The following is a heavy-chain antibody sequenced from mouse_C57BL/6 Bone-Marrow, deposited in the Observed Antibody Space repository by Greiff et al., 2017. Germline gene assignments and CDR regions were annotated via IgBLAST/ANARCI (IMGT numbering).Heavy chain of an antibody. CDR2: IDPEDGEN. J-gene: IGHJ1*03. Sequence: EVKVEESGAELVKPGASVKLSCTASGFNIKDYYMHWVKQRTEQGLEWIGRIDPEDGENKYAPKFQGKATLTADTYSNPAYLQLSSLTSEYTAVYYCARRRNWNFDFWGTGTTVTVSS. V-gene: IGHV14-2*01. CDR3: ARRRNWNFDF. CDR1: GFNIKDYY.